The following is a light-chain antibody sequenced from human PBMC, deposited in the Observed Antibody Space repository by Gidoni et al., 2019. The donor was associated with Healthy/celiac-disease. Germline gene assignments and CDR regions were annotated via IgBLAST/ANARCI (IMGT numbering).Light chain of an antibody. V-gene: IGKV3-15*01. Sequence: EVVRKQPPATLSVSPGERATLSCSASQSVSAKVAWPQLKPGQAPRLLIYGTSTRATGIPARFSGSGSGTEFILTISSLQSEDVAVYYCQQYNNWPWTFGQGTKVEIK. J-gene: IGKJ1*01. CDR1: QSVSAK. CDR2: GTS. CDR3: QQYNNWPWT.